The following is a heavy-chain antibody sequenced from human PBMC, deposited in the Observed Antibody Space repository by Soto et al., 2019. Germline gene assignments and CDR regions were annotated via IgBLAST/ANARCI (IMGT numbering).Heavy chain of an antibody. J-gene: IGHJ6*02. Sequence: QVQLVQSGAEVKKPGASVKVSCKASGYTFTSDGVSWVRQAPGQGLEWMGWISGYNGNTNYAQRFRDRVTLTTDTSTSTAYMELRRLRSDDSAVYYCARDAQCGGAPGCLAMDVWGQGTTITVSS. CDR1: GYTFTSDG. CDR3: ARDAQCGGAPGCLAMDV. V-gene: IGHV1-18*04. CDR2: ISGYNGNT. D-gene: IGHD2-21*01.